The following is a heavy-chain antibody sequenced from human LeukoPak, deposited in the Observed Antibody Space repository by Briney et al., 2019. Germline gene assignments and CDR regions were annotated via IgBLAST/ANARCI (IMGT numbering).Heavy chain of an antibody. V-gene: IGHV4-34*01. J-gene: IGHJ3*02. CDR1: GGSFSGYY. Sequence: SETLSLTCAVYGGSFSGYYWSWIRQPPGKGLEWIGEINHSGSTNYNPSVKSRVTISVDTSKNQFSLKLSSVTAADTAVYYCARRGGYSYGLRRVDAFDIWGQGTMVTVSS. CDR3: ARRGGYSYGLRRVDAFDI. D-gene: IGHD5-18*01. CDR2: INHSGST.